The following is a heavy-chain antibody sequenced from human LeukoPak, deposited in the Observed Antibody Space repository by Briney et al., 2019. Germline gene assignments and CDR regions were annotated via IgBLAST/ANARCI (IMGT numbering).Heavy chain of an antibody. V-gene: IGHV3-30*02. J-gene: IGHJ4*02. Sequence: PGGSLRLSCAASGFTFSSYGVHWVRQAPGKGLEWVAFIRYGGSNKYYADSVKGRFTISRDNSKNTLYLQMNSLRAEDTAVYYCAKDLKQWLVPFDYWGQGTLVTVSS. D-gene: IGHD6-19*01. CDR1: GFTFSSYG. CDR2: IRYGGSNK. CDR3: AKDLKQWLVPFDY.